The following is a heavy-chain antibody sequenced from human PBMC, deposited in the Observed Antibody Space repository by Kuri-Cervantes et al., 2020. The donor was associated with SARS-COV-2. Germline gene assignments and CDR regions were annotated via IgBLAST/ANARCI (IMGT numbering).Heavy chain of an antibody. D-gene: IGHD6-6*01. Sequence: GSLRLSCAVYGGSFSGYYWSWIRQPPGKGLEWIGEINHSGSTNYNPSLKSRVTISVDTSKNQFSLKLSSVTAADTAVYYCARESLYSSSDDFDYWGQGTLVTVSS. CDR1: GGSFSGYY. CDR2: INHSGST. CDR3: ARESLYSSSDDFDY. V-gene: IGHV4-34*01. J-gene: IGHJ4*02.